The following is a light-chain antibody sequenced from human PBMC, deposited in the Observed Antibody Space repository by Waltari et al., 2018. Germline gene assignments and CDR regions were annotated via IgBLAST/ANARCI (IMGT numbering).Light chain of an antibody. CDR2: SNN. CDR1: RSTIGITP. J-gene: IGLJ1*01. CDR3: AAWDDSLKGYV. V-gene: IGLV1-44*01. Sequence: QSVLTQPPSASGTPGQRLPISCSGSRSTIGITPENWYQQPPGAAPRPLLYSNNQRPSGVLARFSGSKSGTSASLAISGLQSEDEADYYCAAWDDSLKGYVFGTGTTVTVL.